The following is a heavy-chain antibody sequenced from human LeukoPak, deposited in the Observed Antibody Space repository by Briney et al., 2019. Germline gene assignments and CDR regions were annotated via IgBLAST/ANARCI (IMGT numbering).Heavy chain of an antibody. Sequence: GGSLRLSCAASGFIFSNYGMNWVRQAPGKGLEWVSAISGSGGSTYYADSVKGRFTISRDNSKNTLYLQMNSLRAEDTAVYYCAKVGVLRFLEWLPSGYFDYWGQGTLVTVSS. CDR3: AKVGVLRFLEWLPSGYFDY. CDR2: ISGSGGST. V-gene: IGHV3-23*01. J-gene: IGHJ4*02. CDR1: GFIFSNYG. D-gene: IGHD3-3*01.